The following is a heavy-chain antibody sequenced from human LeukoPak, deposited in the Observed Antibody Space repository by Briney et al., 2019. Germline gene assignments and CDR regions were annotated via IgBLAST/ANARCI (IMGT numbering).Heavy chain of an antibody. V-gene: IGHV3-30*04. CDR2: ISYGGSNQ. J-gene: IGHJ4*02. Sequence: GGSLRLSCAASGFTFTTYAMHWVRQAPGKGLEWVAVISYGGSNQYYADSVKGRFTISRDNSKNTLYLQMNSLRAEDTAVYYCARQHSIAYLDYWGQGTLVTVSS. CDR1: GFTFTTYA. CDR3: ARQHSIAYLDY. D-gene: IGHD3-16*01.